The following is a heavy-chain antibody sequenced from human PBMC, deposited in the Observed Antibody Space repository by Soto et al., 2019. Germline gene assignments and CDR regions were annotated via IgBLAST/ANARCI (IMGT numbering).Heavy chain of an antibody. CDR3: ARQVREWELINWFDP. D-gene: IGHD1-26*01. J-gene: IGHJ5*02. V-gene: IGHV5-51*01. Sequence: PGESLKISCTGSGYSFSTYWIAWVRQMPGKGLEWMGIIYPGDSDTRYSPSFQGQVTISADKSISTAYLQWSSLKASDTAMYYCARQVREWELINWFDPWGQGTLVTVSS. CDR1: GYSFSTYW. CDR2: IYPGDSDT.